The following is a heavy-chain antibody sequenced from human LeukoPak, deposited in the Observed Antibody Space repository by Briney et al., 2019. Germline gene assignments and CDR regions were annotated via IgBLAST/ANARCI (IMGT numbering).Heavy chain of an antibody. CDR1: GGSISPYY. J-gene: IGHJ6*02. V-gene: IGHV4-59*01. D-gene: IGHD2-2*01. Sequence: SETLSLTCAVSGGSISPYYWSWIRQPPGKGLEWIGYIYYSGSTNYNPSLKSRVTISVDTSKNQFSLKLSSVTAADTAVYYCARVPYCSSTSCYYGMDVWGQGTTVTVSS. CDR3: ARVPYCSSTSCYYGMDV. CDR2: IYYSGST.